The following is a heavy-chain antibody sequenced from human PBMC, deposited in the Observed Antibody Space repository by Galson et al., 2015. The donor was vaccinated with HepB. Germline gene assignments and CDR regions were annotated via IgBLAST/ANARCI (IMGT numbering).Heavy chain of an antibody. CDR2: ISYDGSNK. D-gene: IGHD2-21*01. CDR3: AKLWPTPYDI. Sequence: SLRLSCAASGFTFSSYGMHWVRQAPGKGLEWVAVISYDGSNKYYADSVKGRFTISRDNSKNTLYLQMNSLRAEDTAVYYCAKLWPTPYDIWGQGTMVTVSS. J-gene: IGHJ3*02. CDR1: GFTFSSYG. V-gene: IGHV3-30*18.